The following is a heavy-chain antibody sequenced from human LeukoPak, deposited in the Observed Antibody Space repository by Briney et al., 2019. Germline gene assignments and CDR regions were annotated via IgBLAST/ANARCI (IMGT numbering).Heavy chain of an antibody. Sequence: ASVKVSCKASGYTFTSYAMHWVRQAPGQRLEWMGWINAGNGNTKYSQEFQGRVTITRDTSASTAYMELSSLRSEDMAVYYCARGTVRGVISSYWGQGTLVTVSS. V-gene: IGHV1-3*03. J-gene: IGHJ4*02. CDR2: INAGNGNT. CDR3: ARGTVRGVISSY. D-gene: IGHD3-10*01. CDR1: GYTFTSYA.